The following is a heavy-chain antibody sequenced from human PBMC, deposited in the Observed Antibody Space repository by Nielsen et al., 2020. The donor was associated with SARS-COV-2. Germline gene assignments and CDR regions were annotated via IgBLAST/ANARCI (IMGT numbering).Heavy chain of an antibody. CDR2: ISAYNGNT. CDR3: ARWNTRYYYGMDV. V-gene: IGHV1-18*01. Sequence: ASVKVSCKASGYTFTSYGISWVRQAPGQGLEWMGWISAYNGNTNYAQKLQGRVTMTTDTSTSTAYMELGGLRSDDPAVYYCARWNTRYYYGMDVWGQGTTVTVSS. D-gene: IGHD1/OR15-1a*01. J-gene: IGHJ6*02. CDR1: GYTFTSYG.